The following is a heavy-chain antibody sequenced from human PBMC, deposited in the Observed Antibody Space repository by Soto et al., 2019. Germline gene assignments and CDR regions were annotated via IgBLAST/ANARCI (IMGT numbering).Heavy chain of an antibody. Sequence: ASVKVSCKASGYTFTSYGISWVRQAPGQGLEWMGWISAYNGNTNYAQKLQGRVTMTTDTSTSTAYMEVRSLRSDDTAVYYCARDVNYYDSSGYPDYWGQGTLVTVSS. D-gene: IGHD3-22*01. CDR3: ARDVNYYDSSGYPDY. J-gene: IGHJ4*02. V-gene: IGHV1-18*04. CDR1: GYTFTSYG. CDR2: ISAYNGNT.